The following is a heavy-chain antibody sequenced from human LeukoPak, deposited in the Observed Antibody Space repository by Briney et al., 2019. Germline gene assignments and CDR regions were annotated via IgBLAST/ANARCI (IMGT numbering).Heavy chain of an antibody. CDR2: INHSGST. Sequence: SETLSLTCTVSGGSISSYYWSWIRQPPGKGLEWIGEINHSGSTNYNPSLKSRVTISVDTSKNQFSLKLSSVTAADTAVYYCARDLYSGYDNFDYWGQGTLVTVSS. J-gene: IGHJ4*02. V-gene: IGHV4-34*01. CDR1: GGSISSYY. D-gene: IGHD5-12*01. CDR3: ARDLYSGYDNFDY.